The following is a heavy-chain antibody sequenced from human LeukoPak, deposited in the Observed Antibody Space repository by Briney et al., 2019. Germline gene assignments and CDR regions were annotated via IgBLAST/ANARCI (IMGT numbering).Heavy chain of an antibody. J-gene: IGHJ5*02. D-gene: IGHD6-13*01. Sequence: GGSLRLSCAASGFTFSSYWMHWVRQAPGKGLVWVSRIHSDGSSTSYADSVKGRFTISRDNAKNTLYLQMNSLRAEDTAVYYCARVAYSSRWYNWFDPWGQGTLVTVSS. CDR1: GFTFSSYW. CDR2: IHSDGSST. V-gene: IGHV3-74*01. CDR3: ARVAYSSRWYNWFDP.